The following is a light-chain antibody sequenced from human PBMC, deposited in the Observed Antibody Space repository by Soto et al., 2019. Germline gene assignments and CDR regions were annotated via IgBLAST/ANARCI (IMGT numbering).Light chain of an antibody. CDR3: QQYGSASWT. CDR1: QSVSNNY. J-gene: IGKJ1*01. V-gene: IGKV3D-20*01. CDR2: DAS. Sequence: EIVLKQSPDTLSLSLLDIATLSCEASQSVSNNYLAWYQQKPGLAPRLLIYDASYRANGIPDRFSGSGSGTDFTLTISRLEPEYFVVYYCQQYGSASWTFGQGTKVDIK.